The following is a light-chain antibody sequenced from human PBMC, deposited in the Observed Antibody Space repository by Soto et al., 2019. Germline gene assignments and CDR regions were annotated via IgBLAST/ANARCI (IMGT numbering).Light chain of an antibody. V-gene: IGKV3-20*01. CDR3: QQYAGSPTWT. CDR1: QSVSSSY. J-gene: IGKJ1*01. Sequence: EIVLTQSPGTLSLSPGERATLSCRASQSVSSSYLVWYQQKAGQAPRLLIYGASSRATGIPDRFSGSGSGTDFTLTISRLEPEDFAVYYCQQYAGSPTWTFGQGTKVEIK. CDR2: GAS.